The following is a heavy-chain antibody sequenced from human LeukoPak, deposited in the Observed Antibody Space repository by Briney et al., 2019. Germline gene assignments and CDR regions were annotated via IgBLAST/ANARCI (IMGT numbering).Heavy chain of an antibody. D-gene: IGHD4-11*01. Sequence: PGGSLRLSCAASGFTFSNYEMNWVRQAPGKGLQWVSYIANTGDTRNYADSAKGRFTGSRDNAKNSLYLQMNSLRAEDTAIYYCAREDYSKGGGYFDYWGQGTLVTVSS. CDR3: AREDYSKGGGYFDY. CDR1: GFTFSNYE. V-gene: IGHV3-48*03. CDR2: IANTGDTR. J-gene: IGHJ4*02.